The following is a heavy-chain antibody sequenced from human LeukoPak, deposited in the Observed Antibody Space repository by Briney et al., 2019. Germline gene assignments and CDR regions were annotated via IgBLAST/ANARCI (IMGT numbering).Heavy chain of an antibody. CDR2: IYPDDSDA. CDR1: GYSFTGYW. V-gene: IGHV5-51*01. J-gene: IGHJ4*02. Sequence: GESLRISCKGSGYSFTGYWIGWVRQMPGKGLEWMGIIYPDDSDARYSPSFQGQVTISADKSISTAYLQWRSLKASDTAMYYCARRRDLYSGSYYPFDYWGQGTLVTVSS. CDR3: ARRRDLYSGSYYPFDY. D-gene: IGHD1-26*01.